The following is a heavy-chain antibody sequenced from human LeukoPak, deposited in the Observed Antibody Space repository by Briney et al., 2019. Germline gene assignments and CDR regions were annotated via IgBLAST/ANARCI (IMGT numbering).Heavy chain of an antibody. J-gene: IGHJ4*02. CDR3: AKDRYSYAFEYSDS. CDR1: GLTFSSYG. CDR2: ISNDGSKK. Sequence: GGSLRLSCAASGLTFSSYGMHWVRQAPGKGLDWVAVISNDGSKKYYADSVKGRFTISRDNSKNTLSLQVSSLRTEDTAVYYCAKDRYSYAFEYSDSWGQGTLVTVSS. D-gene: IGHD5-18*01. V-gene: IGHV3-30*18.